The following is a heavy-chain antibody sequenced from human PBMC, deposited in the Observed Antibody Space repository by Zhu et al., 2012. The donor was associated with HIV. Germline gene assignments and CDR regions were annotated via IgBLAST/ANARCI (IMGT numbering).Heavy chain of an antibody. D-gene: IGHD6-19*01. V-gene: IGHV4-39*01. CDR3: ARWIESSGWVRAFDY. J-gene: IGHJ4*02. CDR1: GGSISSSSYY. Sequence: QVQLQESGPGLVKPSETLSLTCTVSGGSISSSSYYWGWIRQPPRKGLEWIGSIYYSGSTLLQPVLKSRVTISVDTSKNQFSLKLSSVTAADTAVYYCARWIESSGWVRAFDYVGPGNPGHRLL. CDR2: IYYSGST.